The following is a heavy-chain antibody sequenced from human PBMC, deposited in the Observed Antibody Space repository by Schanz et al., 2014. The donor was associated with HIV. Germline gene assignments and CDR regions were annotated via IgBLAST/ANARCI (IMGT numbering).Heavy chain of an antibody. Sequence: QVQLLQSGAEMKKPGSSVKVSCKASGGTFGTYGFTWVRQAPGQGLEWVGGIIPIFVTTNYAPRFQGRLTMTADVSTNTASMELSSLRPEDTAVYYCASGRFGTVIWWGDAFDIWGQGTMVTVSS. V-gene: IGHV1-69*01. CDR3: ASGRFGTVIWWGDAFDI. D-gene: IGHD1-26*01. J-gene: IGHJ3*02. CDR1: GGTFGTYG. CDR2: IIPIFVTT.